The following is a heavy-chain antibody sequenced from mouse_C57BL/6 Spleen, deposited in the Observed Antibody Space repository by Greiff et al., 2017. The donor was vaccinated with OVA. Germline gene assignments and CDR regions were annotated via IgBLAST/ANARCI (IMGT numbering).Heavy chain of an antibody. CDR2: IDPSDSYT. J-gene: IGHJ3*01. D-gene: IGHD2-5*01. CDR1: GYTFTSYW. V-gene: IGHV1-59*01. CDR3: AKSNSLAY. Sequence: QVQLQQPGAELVRPGTSVKLSCKASGYTFTSYWMHWVKQRPGQGLEWMGVIDPSDSYTNYNQKFKGKATLTVDTSSSTAYMQLSSLAPEDSAVYYCAKSNSLAYWGQGTLVTVSA.